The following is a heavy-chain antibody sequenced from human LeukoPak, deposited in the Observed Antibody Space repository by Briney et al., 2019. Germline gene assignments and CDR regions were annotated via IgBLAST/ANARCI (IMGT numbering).Heavy chain of an antibody. CDR1: GFTFSSYA. CDR3: AKRPIMITFGGVIAPTPFDY. Sequence: QPGGSLRLSCAASGFTFSSYAMSWVRQAPGKGLEWVSAISGSGGSTYYADSVKGRFTISRDNSKNTLYLQMNSLRAEDTAVYYCAKRPIMITFGGVIAPTPFDYWGQGTLVTVPS. J-gene: IGHJ4*02. D-gene: IGHD3-16*02. CDR2: ISGSGGST. V-gene: IGHV3-23*01.